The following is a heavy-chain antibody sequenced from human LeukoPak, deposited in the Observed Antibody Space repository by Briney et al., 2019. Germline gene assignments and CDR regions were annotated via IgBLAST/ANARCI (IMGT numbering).Heavy chain of an antibody. J-gene: IGHJ4*02. Sequence: PGGSLRLSCAASGFTFATYGMNWVRQAPGKGLEWVSSISSSSYIYYADSVKGRFTISRDNAKNSLYLQVNSLRAEDTAVYYCTRDPRRLDYWGQGTLVTVSS. CDR1: GFTFATYG. V-gene: IGHV3-21*04. CDR3: TRDPRRLDY. CDR2: ISSSSYI.